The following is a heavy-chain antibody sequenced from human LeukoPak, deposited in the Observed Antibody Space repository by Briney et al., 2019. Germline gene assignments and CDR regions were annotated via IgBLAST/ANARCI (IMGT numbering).Heavy chain of an antibody. J-gene: IGHJ4*02. D-gene: IGHD3-22*01. CDR1: GFTFSSYE. CDR3: ASFYDRSGRDY. Sequence: GGSLRLSCAASGFTFSSYEMNWVRQAPGKGLEWVSYIGTGGSPISYADSVKGRFTVSRDKPKNSLYLQMNSLRAEDTAVYYCASFYDRSGRDYWGQGTLVTVSS. CDR2: IGTGGSPI. V-gene: IGHV3-48*03.